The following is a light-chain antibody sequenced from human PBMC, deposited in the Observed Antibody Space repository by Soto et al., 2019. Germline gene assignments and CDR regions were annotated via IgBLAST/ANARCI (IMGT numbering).Light chain of an antibody. CDR3: QQRSNWPRT. J-gene: IGKJ2*01. Sequence: EIVLTQSPATLSLSPGERATLSCRASQSVSSYLAWYQQKPGQAPRLLIYDASNRATGIPARFSGSGSGTDFTLTISSLEPEDFAVYYCQQRSNWPRTFGQGTKLEIX. CDR2: DAS. V-gene: IGKV3-11*01. CDR1: QSVSSY.